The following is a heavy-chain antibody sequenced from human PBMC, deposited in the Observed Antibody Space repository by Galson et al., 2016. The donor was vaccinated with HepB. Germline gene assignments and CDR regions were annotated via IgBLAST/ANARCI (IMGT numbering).Heavy chain of an antibody. CDR3: ARDNWDDAGCSVDH. D-gene: IGHD1-20*01. J-gene: IGHJ4*02. V-gene: IGHV3-74*01. CDR2: VNTDGSGA. CDR1: GVTFSTYG. Sequence: SLRLPCGAAGVTFSTYGKHWVGQAPGKGLVWHSRVNTDGSGADYADSVKGRFTISRDNSKNTLYLEMNSLRAEDTAVYYCARDNWDDAGCSVDHWGQGTLVTVS.